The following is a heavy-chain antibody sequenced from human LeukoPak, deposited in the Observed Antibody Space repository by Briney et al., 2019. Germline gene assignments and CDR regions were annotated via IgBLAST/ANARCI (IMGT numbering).Heavy chain of an antibody. J-gene: IGHJ5*02. CDR3: ARGFLRYFDWLLSGRWFDP. D-gene: IGHD3-9*01. CDR2: INHSGST. V-gene: IGHV4-34*01. Sequence: SETLSLTCAVYGGSFSGYYWSWIRQPPGKGLEWIGEINHSGSTNYNPSLKCRVTISVDTSKNQFSLKLSSVTAADTAVYYCARGFLRYFDWLLSGRWFDPWGQGTLVTVSS. CDR1: GGSFSGYY.